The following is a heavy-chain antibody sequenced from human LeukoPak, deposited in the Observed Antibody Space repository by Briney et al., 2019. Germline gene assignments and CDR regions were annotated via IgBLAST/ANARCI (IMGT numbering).Heavy chain of an antibody. V-gene: IGHV3-23*01. CDR2: VSGSGDRM. CDR3: AKAAAAPGFDF. D-gene: IGHD6-13*01. Sequence: GGPLRLSCAASGFTSSSYALNWVRQAPGKGLEWVATVSGSGDRMYHADSVKGRFTISRDNPKNTIYLQMNSLRAEDTALYYCAKAAAAPGFDFWGQGTLVTVSS. CDR1: GFTSSSYA. J-gene: IGHJ4*02.